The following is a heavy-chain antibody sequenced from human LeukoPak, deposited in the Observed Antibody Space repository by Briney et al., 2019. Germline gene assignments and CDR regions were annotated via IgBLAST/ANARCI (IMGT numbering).Heavy chain of an antibody. CDR1: GGSISSYY. V-gene: IGHV4-59*01. D-gene: IGHD3-10*02. CDR3: AREGTMVGGLDY. CDR2: IHYSGST. Sequence: PSETLSLTCTVSGGSISSYYWSWIRQPPGKGPEWIGYIHYSGSTNYNPSLKSRVTISVDTSKNQFSLKLSSVTAADTAVYYCAREGTMVGGLDYWGQGTLVTVSS. J-gene: IGHJ4*02.